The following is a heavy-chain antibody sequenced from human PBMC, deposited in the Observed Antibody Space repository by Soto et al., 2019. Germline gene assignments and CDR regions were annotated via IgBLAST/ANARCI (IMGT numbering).Heavy chain of an antibody. CDR1: GFIVSNAW. D-gene: IGHD3-22*01. V-gene: IGHV3-15*01. CDR2: IKKNADGGTT. J-gene: IGHJ4*02. Sequence: PGVSLRLSCAASGFIVSNAWMSWVRQAPGKGLELVGRIKKNADGGTTDYAAPVEGRFTISRDDSKNTLYLQMNSLKTEDTAVYYCTTDPVTMIVVVPSSGWGQGT. CDR3: TTDPVTMIVVVPSSG.